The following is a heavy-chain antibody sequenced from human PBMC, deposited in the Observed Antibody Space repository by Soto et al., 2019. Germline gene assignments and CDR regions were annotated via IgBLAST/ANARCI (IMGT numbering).Heavy chain of an antibody. D-gene: IGHD3-9*01. CDR1: GGSISSGGYY. V-gene: IGHV4-31*03. J-gene: IGHJ5*02. CDR3: ARGAKSGFPTWFDP. Sequence: SETLSLTCTVSGGSISSGGYYWSWIRQHPGKGLEWIGYIYYSGSTYYNPSLKSRVTISVDTSQNQFSLKRSSVTAADTAVHYCARGAKSGFPTWFDPWGQGTLVTVSS. CDR2: IYYSGST.